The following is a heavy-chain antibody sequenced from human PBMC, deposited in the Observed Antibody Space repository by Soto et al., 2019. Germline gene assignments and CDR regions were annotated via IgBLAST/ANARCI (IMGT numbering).Heavy chain of an antibody. Sequence: SVKVSCKASGGTFSSYAISWVRQAPGQGLEWMGGIIPIFGTANYAQKFQGRVTMTRDTSTSTVYMELSSLRSEDTAVYYCARDRGILVVIHLSHFDYRGQGTPVPVSS. CDR2: IIPIFGTA. CDR1: GGTFSSYA. CDR3: ARDRGILVVIHLSHFDY. D-gene: IGHD3-22*01. J-gene: IGHJ4*02. V-gene: IGHV1-69*05.